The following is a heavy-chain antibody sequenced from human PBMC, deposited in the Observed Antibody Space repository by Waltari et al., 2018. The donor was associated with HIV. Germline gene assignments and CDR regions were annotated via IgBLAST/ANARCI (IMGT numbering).Heavy chain of an antibody. CDR1: GGSISSPGHY. CDR3: ARTLRWQWGGGAA. J-gene: IGHJ5*02. CDR2: LYSTGAT. Sequence: QVQLQESGPGLVKPSQTLSLTCTFSGGSISSPGHYWSWPRQRPGEGREWIGYLYSTGATAYNPSLRSRVAISLDTSKNQFSLEMNSLTAADTAMYYCARTLRWQWGGGAAWGQGTLVTVSS. D-gene: IGHD2-15*01. V-gene: IGHV4-31*03.